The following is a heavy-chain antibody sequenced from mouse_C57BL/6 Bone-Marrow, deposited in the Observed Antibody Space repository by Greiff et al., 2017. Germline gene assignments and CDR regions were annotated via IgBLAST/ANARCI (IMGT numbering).Heavy chain of an antibody. Sequence: QVQLKQSGPGLVAPSQCLSITCTVSGFSLTSYGVDWVRQSPGKGLEWLGVIWGVGSTNYNSALKSRLSISNNNSKTQVFLKMNRLQTDDTAMYYCASEGYHYAMDYWGQGTSVTVSS. CDR3: ASEGYHYAMDY. J-gene: IGHJ4*01. D-gene: IGHD2-2*01. CDR1: GFSLTSYG. CDR2: IWGVGST. V-gene: IGHV2-6*01.